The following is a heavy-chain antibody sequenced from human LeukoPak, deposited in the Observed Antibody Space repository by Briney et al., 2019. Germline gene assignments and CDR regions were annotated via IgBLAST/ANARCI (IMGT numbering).Heavy chain of an antibody. CDR3: ARAIRSSWSSKSGPGHRLTDYYYYYMDV. CDR1: GGSISDYY. Sequence: SETLSLTCTVSGGSISDYYWSWIRQPPGEGLQWIGYIYYSGSTTYNPSLKTRVTISVDMSKNQFSLNLNSVTAADTAVYYCARAIRSSWSSKSGPGHRLTDYYYYYMDVWGRGTTVTISS. J-gene: IGHJ6*03. D-gene: IGHD6-13*01. V-gene: IGHV4-59*01. CDR2: IYYSGST.